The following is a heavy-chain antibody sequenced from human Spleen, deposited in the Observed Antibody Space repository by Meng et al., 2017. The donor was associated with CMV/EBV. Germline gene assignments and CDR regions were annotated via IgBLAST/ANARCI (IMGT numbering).Heavy chain of an antibody. Sequence: GESLKISCAASGFTFSSFEMNWVRQAPGKGLEWVSHISSRGDERYYADSVKGRFTVSRGNAKNTLYLQMNSLRAEDTAVYYCARSNRGFIYGFDFWGQGTLVTVSS. V-gene: IGHV3-48*03. CDR3: ARSNRGFIYGFDF. D-gene: IGHD5-18*01. CDR1: GFTFSSFE. J-gene: IGHJ5*01. CDR2: ISSRGDER.